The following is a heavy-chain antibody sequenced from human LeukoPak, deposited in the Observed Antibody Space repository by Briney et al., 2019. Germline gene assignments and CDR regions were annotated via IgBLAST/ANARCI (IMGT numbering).Heavy chain of an antibody. D-gene: IGHD6-13*01. CDR2: VHLGDSDT. CDR1: GYTITNSW. V-gene: IGHV5-51*01. J-gene: IGHJ4*02. Sequence: GESLKISCKGSGYTITNSWIGWVRQMPGKRLEGVGSVHLGDSDTKYSPSYQGQVTMSVDTSITTAYLQWSSLKASDSAMYFCARLGQYTSSWYKYDYFDYWGQGTQVTVSS. CDR3: ARLGQYTSSWYKYDYFDY.